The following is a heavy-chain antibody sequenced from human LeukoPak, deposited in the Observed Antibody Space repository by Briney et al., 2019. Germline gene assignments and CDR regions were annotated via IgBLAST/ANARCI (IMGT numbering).Heavy chain of an antibody. V-gene: IGHV4-59*01. J-gene: IGHJ4*02. CDR3: AREGKLTGYFGGLGFNY. Sequence: PFETLSLTCNVSSGSISGYYWTWLRQPPGKGLEWIGFIYYSGSTNYNPSLKSRVTMSVDTSKNELSLKMTSVTAADTAVYYCAREGKLTGYFGGLGFNYWGQGILVTVSS. CDR2: IYYSGST. D-gene: IGHD6-19*01. CDR1: SGSISGYY.